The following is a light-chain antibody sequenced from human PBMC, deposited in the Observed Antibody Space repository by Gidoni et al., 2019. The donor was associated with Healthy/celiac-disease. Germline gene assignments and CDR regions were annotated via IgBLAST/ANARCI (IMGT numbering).Light chain of an antibody. CDR3: QQRSNWLT. CDR1: QSVSSY. CDR2: DAS. J-gene: IGKJ4*01. Sequence: EIVLPQSPATLSLSPGERATLSCRASQSVSSYLAWYQQKPGQAPRLLIYDASNRATGTPARFSGSGSGTDFTLTISSLAPEDFAVYYCQQRSNWLTFGGGTKVEIK. V-gene: IGKV3-11*01.